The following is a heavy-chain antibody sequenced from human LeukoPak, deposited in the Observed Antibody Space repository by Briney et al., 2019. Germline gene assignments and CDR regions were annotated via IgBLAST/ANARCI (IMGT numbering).Heavy chain of an antibody. CDR2: ILYDGVNR. V-gene: IGHV3-33*03. CDR1: GFSFSSYG. D-gene: IGHD6-19*01. J-gene: IGHJ5*02. Sequence: GGSLRLSCVASGFSFSSYGMHWVRQAPGKGLEWVAGILYDGVNRYYANSVKGRFTVSRDTSENTLYLQMSSLRAEDTAVYYCAKDSGSGWYFNWFDPWGQGTLVTVSS. CDR3: AKDSGSGWYFNWFDP.